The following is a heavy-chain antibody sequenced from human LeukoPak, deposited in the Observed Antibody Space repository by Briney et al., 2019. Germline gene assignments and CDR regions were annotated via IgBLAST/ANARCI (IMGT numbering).Heavy chain of an antibody. V-gene: IGHV4-39*07. J-gene: IGHJ4*02. CDR1: GGSISSGDYY. CDR2: INHSGST. Sequence: PSETLSLTCTVSGGSISSGDYYWSWIRQPPGKGLEWIGEINHSGSTNYNPSLKSRVTISVDTSKNQFSLKLSSVTAADTAVYYCARGPWIQLWNPRGFDYWGQGTLVTVSS. CDR3: ARGPWIQLWNPRGFDY. D-gene: IGHD5-18*01.